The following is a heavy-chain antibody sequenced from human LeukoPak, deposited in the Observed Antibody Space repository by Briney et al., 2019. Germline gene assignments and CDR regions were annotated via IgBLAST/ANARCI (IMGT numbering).Heavy chain of an antibody. D-gene: IGHD6-19*01. CDR2: ISYDGTDT. J-gene: IGHJ4*02. CDR3: ARRPGIAMADSVKAYYFDY. Sequence: QTGGSLRLSCAASGFSFSDYAMHWVRQAPGKGLDWVAVISYDGTDTSYADSVKGRFTISRDGSKNTLYLQMNSLRPEDTAVYYCARRPGIAMADSVKAYYFDYWGQGTLVTVSS. CDR1: GFSFSDYA. V-gene: IGHV3-30*04.